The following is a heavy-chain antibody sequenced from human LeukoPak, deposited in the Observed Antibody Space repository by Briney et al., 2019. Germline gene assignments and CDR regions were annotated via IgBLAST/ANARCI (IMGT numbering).Heavy chain of an antibody. CDR2: ISSSSSYI. Sequence: GGSLRLSCAASGFTFSSYSMNWVRQAPGKGLEWVSSISSSSSYIYYADSVKGRFTISRDNAKNSLYLQMNSLRAEDTAVYYCARIFHYYDSGGYYTSYYYYYMDVWGKGTTVTVSS. J-gene: IGHJ6*03. V-gene: IGHV3-21*01. D-gene: IGHD3-22*01. CDR3: ARIFHYYDSGGYYTSYYYYYMDV. CDR1: GFTFSSYS.